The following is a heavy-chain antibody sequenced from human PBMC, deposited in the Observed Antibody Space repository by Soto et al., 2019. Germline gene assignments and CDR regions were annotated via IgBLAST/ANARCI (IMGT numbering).Heavy chain of an antibody. CDR1: GFTFSTYA. CDR3: VKTIRNYYDSGIYSHFDY. D-gene: IGHD3-10*01. V-gene: IGHV3-23*01. J-gene: IGHJ4*02. Sequence: EVQLLESGGGLVQPGGSLRLSCAVSGFTFSTYAMPWVRQAPGKGLEGVSSVTASGDATFYADSVKGRFSISRDNSENTLYLQMNSLRVEDTAVYYCVKTIRNYYDSGIYSHFDYWGQGTLVTVSS. CDR2: VTASGDAT.